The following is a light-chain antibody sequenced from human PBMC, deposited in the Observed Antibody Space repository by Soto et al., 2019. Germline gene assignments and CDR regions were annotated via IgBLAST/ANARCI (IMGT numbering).Light chain of an antibody. CDR2: GAS. CDR1: QSVSSD. J-gene: IGKJ1*01. V-gene: IGKV3-15*01. CDR3: QQYNNWPPT. Sequence: DIALTQSPVTLSLSPGEGATLSCRASQSVSSDYLAWYQQKPGQAPRLLIYGASTRATGIPARFSGSGSGTEFTLTISSLQSEDFAVYYCQQYNNWPPTFGQGTKVDIK.